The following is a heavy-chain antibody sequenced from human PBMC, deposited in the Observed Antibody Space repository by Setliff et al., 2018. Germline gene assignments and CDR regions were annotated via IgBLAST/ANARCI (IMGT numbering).Heavy chain of an antibody. Sequence: PGESLKISCKESRDSFTNYWIIWVRQVPGKGLEWMGMIFPADADTRYNPSLKGQVTISADKSINTTYLQWSSLKASDAAVYYCARLVVVGTTKIYDYWGQGTLVTVSS. CDR1: RDSFTNYW. CDR3: ARLVVVGTTKIYDY. D-gene: IGHD1-26*01. J-gene: IGHJ4*02. V-gene: IGHV5-51*01. CDR2: IFPADADT.